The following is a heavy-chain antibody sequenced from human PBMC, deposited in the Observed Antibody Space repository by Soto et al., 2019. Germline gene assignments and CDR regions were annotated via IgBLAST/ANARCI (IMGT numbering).Heavy chain of an antibody. V-gene: IGHV3-23*01. Sequence: PGGSLRLSCAASGFTFSSYVLSWVRQAPGKGLEWVSGISTSGAATDDADSVKGRFTISRDNSKNTLYLQMNSLRDEDXXXYYCAKGGXXXCFDYWGXGTLV. CDR3: AKGGXXXCFDY. CDR1: GFTFSSYV. J-gene: IGHJ4*02. CDR2: ISTSGAAT.